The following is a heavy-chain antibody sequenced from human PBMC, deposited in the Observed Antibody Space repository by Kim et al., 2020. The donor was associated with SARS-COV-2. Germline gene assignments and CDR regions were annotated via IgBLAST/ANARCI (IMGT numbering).Heavy chain of an antibody. V-gene: IGHV4-61*01. CDR3: AREVGPVRGVTSYYYYGMDV. CDR1: GGSVSSGSYY. CDR2: IYYSGST. J-gene: IGHJ6*02. D-gene: IGHD3-10*01. Sequence: SETLSLTCTVSGGSVSSGSYYWSWIRQPPGKGLEWIGYIYYSGSTNYNPSLKSRVTISVDTSKNQFSLKLSSVTAADTAVYYCAREVGPVRGVTSYYYYGMDVWGQGTTVTVSS.